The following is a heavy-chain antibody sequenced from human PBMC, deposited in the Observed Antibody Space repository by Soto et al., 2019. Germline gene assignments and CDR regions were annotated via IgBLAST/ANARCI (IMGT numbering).Heavy chain of an antibody. J-gene: IGHJ4*02. V-gene: IGHV1-2*04. CDR1: GYTFTGYY. CDR3: ARAIYCISNSCYYFDY. D-gene: IGHD2-2*01. Sequence: ASVKVSCKAAGYTFTGYYMHWVRQAPGQGLEWMGWINPNSGGTNYAQKFQGWVTMTRDTSISTAYMELSRLRSDDTAVYYCARAIYCISNSCYYFDYWGQGTLVTVSS. CDR2: INPNSGGT.